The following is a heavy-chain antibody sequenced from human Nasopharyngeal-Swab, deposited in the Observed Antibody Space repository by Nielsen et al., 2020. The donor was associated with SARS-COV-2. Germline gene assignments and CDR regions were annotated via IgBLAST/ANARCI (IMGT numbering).Heavy chain of an antibody. V-gene: IGHV7-4-1*02. D-gene: IGHD2/OR15-2a*01. Sequence: WVRQAPGQGLEWMGWINTNTGNPTYAQGLTGRFVFSLDTFVSTAYLQISSLKAEDTAVYYCARETIVQDFDYWGQGTLVTVSS. J-gene: IGHJ4*02. CDR2: INTNTGNP. CDR3: ARETIVQDFDY.